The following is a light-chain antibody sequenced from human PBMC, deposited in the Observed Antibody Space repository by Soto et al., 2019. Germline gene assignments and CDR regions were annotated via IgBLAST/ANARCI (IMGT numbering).Light chain of an antibody. V-gene: IGKV1-39*01. CDR2: AAS. CDR3: QESYSTPST. Sequence: DIQMTQSPSSLSASVGDRVTITCRASQSISSFLNWYQQKLGRAPKVLIYAASRLQDGVPSRFSGSGSGTDFTLTITSLEPEDFATYYCQESYSTPSTFGQGTKVEVK. J-gene: IGKJ1*01. CDR1: QSISSF.